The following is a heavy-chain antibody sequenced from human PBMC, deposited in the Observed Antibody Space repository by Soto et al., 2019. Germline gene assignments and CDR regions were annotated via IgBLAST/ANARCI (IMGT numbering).Heavy chain of an antibody. V-gene: IGHV5-10-1*01. Sequence: PGESLKISCKGSGYSFTNYWISWVRQMPGKGLEWMGRIDPSDSYTNYSPSFQGHVTISADKSISTAYLQWSSLKASDTAMYYCARHPNLAIAVAATVFDYWGQGTLVTVSS. D-gene: IGHD6-19*01. J-gene: IGHJ4*02. CDR3: ARHPNLAIAVAATVFDY. CDR1: GYSFTNYW. CDR2: IDPSDSYT.